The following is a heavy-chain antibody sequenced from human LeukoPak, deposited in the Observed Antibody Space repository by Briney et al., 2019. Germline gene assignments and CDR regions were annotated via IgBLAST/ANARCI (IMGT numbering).Heavy chain of an antibody. CDR3: AKGGSPRY. D-gene: IGHD2-15*01. J-gene: IGHJ4*02. V-gene: IGHV3-23*01. Sequence: GGSLRLSCAASGLTFSSYAMSWVRQAPGKGLEWVSTISGSGDSTYYADSVKGRFTISGDNSKNTLYLQMNSLRAEDTAVYYCAKGGSPRYWGQGTLVTVSS. CDR1: GLTFSSYA. CDR2: ISGSGDST.